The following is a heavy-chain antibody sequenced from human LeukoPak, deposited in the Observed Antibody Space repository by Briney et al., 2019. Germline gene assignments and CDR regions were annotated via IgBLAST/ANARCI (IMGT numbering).Heavy chain of an antibody. D-gene: IGHD3-10*01. CDR3: AKDRAPAYGSGSYLPNDAFDI. CDR1: GFTLDDYA. CDR2: ISWNSGSI. Sequence: PGGSLRLSCAASGFTLDDYAMHWVRQAPGKGLEWVSGISWNSGSIGYADSVKGRFTISRDNAKNSLYLQMNSLRAEDTALYYCAKDRAPAYGSGSYLPNDAFDIWGQGTMVTVSS. V-gene: IGHV3-9*01. J-gene: IGHJ3*02.